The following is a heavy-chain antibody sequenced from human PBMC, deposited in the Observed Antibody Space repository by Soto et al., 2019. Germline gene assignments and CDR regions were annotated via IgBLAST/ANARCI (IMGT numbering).Heavy chain of an antibody. CDR3: ARGAPISPGTFDY. CDR2: IYSGGST. J-gene: IGHJ4*02. CDR1: GFTVSDIY. Sequence: GGSLRLSCAASGFTVSDIYMTWVRQAPGKGLEWISIIYSGGSTFYADSVKGRFTISRDNSKNTLYLQMNSLRADDTAVYYCARGAPISPGTFDYWGQGSLVTVSS. D-gene: IGHD5-12*01. V-gene: IGHV3-53*01.